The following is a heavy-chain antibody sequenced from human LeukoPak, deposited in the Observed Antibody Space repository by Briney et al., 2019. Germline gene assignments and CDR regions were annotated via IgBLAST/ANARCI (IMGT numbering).Heavy chain of an antibody. CDR1: GGTFSSYA. J-gene: IGHJ4*02. D-gene: IGHD3-10*01. CDR2: IIPIFGTA. V-gene: IGHV1-69*13. Sequence: ASVKVSCKASGGTFSSYAISWVRQAPGQGLEWMGGIIPIFGTANYAQKFQGRVTITADESTSTAYMELSSLRSEDTAVYHCAYSMVRYQVDYWGQGTLVTVSS. CDR3: AYSMVRYQVDY.